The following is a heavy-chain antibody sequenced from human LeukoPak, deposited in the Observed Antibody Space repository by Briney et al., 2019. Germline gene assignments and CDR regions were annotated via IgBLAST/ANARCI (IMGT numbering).Heavy chain of an antibody. CDR3: AKDGGSSWTEWYYFDY. CDR1: GFTFDDYA. D-gene: IGHD6-13*01. Sequence: PGRSLRLSCAASGFTFDDYAMHWVRQAPGKGLEWVSGISWNSGSIGYADSVKGRFTISRDNAKNSLYLQMNSLRAEDTALYYCAKDGGSSWTEWYYFDYWGQGTLVTVSS. J-gene: IGHJ4*02. CDR2: ISWNSGSI. V-gene: IGHV3-9*01.